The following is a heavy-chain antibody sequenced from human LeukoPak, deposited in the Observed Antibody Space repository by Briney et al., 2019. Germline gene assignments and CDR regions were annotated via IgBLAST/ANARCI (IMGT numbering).Heavy chain of an antibody. J-gene: IGHJ4*02. CDR3: AKHNSVTHEPIDF. CDR1: GFTFSSYA. CDR2: ISGSGGST. D-gene: IGHD4-17*01. Sequence: GGSLRLSCAASGFTFSSYAMSWVRQAPGKGLEWVSAISGSGGSTYYADSVKGRFTISRDHSKNTVYLQMNRLRAEDTAVYYCAKHNSVTHEPIDFWGQGTLVTVSS. V-gene: IGHV3-23*01.